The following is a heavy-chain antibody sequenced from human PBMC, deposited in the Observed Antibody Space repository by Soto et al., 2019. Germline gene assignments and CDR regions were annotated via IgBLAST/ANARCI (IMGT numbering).Heavy chain of an antibody. D-gene: IGHD6-19*01. CDR1: GFTFSSYG. V-gene: IGHV3-30*18. CDR3: AKDGVGGAGQLWLVRFPDY. Sequence: QVQLVDSGGGVVQPGGSLRLSCAASGFTFSSYGIHWVPQTPGKGLECVAVISSDGSKQYYTDSVKGRFTISRDNSKNALYLQMNSLRAEDTAIYYCAKDGVGGAGQLWLVRFPDYWGQGTQVTVSS. CDR2: ISSDGSKQ. J-gene: IGHJ4*02.